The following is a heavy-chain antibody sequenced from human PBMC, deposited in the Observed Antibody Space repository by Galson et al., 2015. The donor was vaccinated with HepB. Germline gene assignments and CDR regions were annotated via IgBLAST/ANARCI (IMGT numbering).Heavy chain of an antibody. CDR1: GYDFTTYW. D-gene: IGHD2-2*01. CDR3: ARLRRRGISTTGMDV. Sequence: QSGAEVKKPGESLKISCKGSGYDFTTYWIGWVRQMPGKGLEWMGIIYPRDFDIRYSPAFQGQVTISADKSISTAYLQWSSLKASDTAMYYCARLRRRGISTTGMDVWGQGTTVTVSS. V-gene: IGHV5-51*01. CDR2: IYPRDFDI. J-gene: IGHJ6*02.